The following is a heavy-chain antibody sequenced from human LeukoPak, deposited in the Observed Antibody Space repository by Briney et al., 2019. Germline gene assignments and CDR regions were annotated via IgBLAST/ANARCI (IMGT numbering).Heavy chain of an antibody. D-gene: IGHD6-13*01. V-gene: IGHV3-30-3*01. CDR2: ISYDGSNK. CDR1: GFTFSSYA. Sequence: GGSLRLSCAASGFTFSSYAMHWVRQAPGKGLEWVAVISYDGSNKYYADSVKGRFTISRDSSKNTLYLQMNSLRAEDTAVYYCARDRSPIAAAALDYWGQGTLVTVSS. CDR3: ARDRSPIAAAALDY. J-gene: IGHJ4*02.